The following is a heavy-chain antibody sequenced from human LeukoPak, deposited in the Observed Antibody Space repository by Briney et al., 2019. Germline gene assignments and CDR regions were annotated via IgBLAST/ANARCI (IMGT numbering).Heavy chain of an antibody. J-gene: IGHJ4*02. D-gene: IGHD1-1*01. V-gene: IGHV3-33*01. CDR2: IYYDGSNI. CDR1: GFTFSSYG. Sequence: GGSLRLSCSASGFTFSSYGMHWVRQAPGKGLEWVAFIYYDGSNIYYADYVKGRFTISRDISKNTLYLQMDSLRAEDTAIYYCARDWKTNSFDYWGQGTLVTVSS. CDR3: ARDWKTNSFDY.